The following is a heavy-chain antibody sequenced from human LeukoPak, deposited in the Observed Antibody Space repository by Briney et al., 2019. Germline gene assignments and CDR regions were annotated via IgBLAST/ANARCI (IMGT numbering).Heavy chain of an antibody. Sequence: PGGSLRLSCAASGFTFSSYAMSWVRQAPGKGLEWVSAISGSGGGTYYADSVKGRFTISRDNSKNTLYLQMNSLRAEDTAVYYCAEPPLSDYYDSSGYYYFDYWGQGTLVTVSS. CDR2: ISGSGGGT. V-gene: IGHV3-23*01. D-gene: IGHD3-22*01. CDR1: GFTFSSYA. CDR3: AEPPLSDYYDSSGYYYFDY. J-gene: IGHJ4*02.